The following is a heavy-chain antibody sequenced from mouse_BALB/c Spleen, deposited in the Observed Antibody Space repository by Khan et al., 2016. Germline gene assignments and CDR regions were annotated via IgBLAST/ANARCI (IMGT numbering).Heavy chain of an antibody. CDR2: IWRDGNT. CDR3: AINLHCSFGY. CDR1: GFSLTNYG. J-gene: IGHJ2*01. Sequence: QVQLKEAGPGLVQPSQSLSITCTVSGFSLTNYGVHWIHQSPGKGLEWLGVIWRDGNTDYSAAFITRLSISKDNSKRQGFCKMNSLQTNDTAIYXCAINLHCSFGYCAQGTTLTVSS. V-gene: IGHV2-2*02.